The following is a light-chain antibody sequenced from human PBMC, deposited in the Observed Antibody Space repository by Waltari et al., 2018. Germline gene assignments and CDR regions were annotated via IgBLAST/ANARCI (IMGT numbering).Light chain of an antibody. CDR2: DVN. Sequence: QSALTQPRSVSGSPGQSVTISCTGTSSDVGGYNYVSWYQQHPGKAPKLMIHDVNKRPSGVPDRFSGAKSGNTASLTSSGLQAEDEADYYCCSYAGSYIFGVFGGGTKLTVL. CDR3: CSYAGSYIFGV. V-gene: IGLV2-11*01. J-gene: IGLJ2*01. CDR1: SSDVGGYNY.